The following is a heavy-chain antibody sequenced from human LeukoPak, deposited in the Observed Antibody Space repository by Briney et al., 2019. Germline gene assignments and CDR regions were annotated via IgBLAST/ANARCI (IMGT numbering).Heavy chain of an antibody. J-gene: IGHJ6*03. CDR2: ISTSSSTI. CDR1: GFTFSTYS. CDR3: AKGLYISYYYYMDV. Sequence: QPGGSLRLSCAASGFTFSTYSMNWVRQAPGKGLEWVSYISTSSSTIYYADSVKGRFTISRDNAKNSLYLQMNSLRAEDTAVYYCAKGLYISYYYYMDVWGKGTTVTVSS. V-gene: IGHV3-48*04.